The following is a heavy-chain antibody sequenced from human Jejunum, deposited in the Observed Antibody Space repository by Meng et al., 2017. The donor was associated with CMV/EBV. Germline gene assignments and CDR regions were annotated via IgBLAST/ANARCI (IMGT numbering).Heavy chain of an antibody. D-gene: IGHD1-26*01. J-gene: IGHJ5*02. CDR1: GYTFSRYA. V-gene: IGHV1-69*05. Sequence: SGYTFSRYAINWVRQAPGQGLEWMGGIIPISGTPRYAQRFQGRVTFSTDESTGTAYMELSSLRSEDTAVYYCARGSPSGTHLGWLDPWGQGTLVTVSS. CDR3: ARGSPSGTHLGWLDP. CDR2: IIPISGTP.